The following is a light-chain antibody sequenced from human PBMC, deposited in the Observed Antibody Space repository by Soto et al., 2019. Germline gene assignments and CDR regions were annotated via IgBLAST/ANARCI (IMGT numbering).Light chain of an antibody. CDR1: QSVSSY. Sequence: EIVLTQSPATLSLSPGERATLSCRASQSVSSYLAWYQQKPGQAPRLLIYDASNRDTGIPARFSGSGSGSDFTLTISGLEPEDFAVYYCQQRSTWPRTFGQGTKVEIK. CDR3: QQRSTWPRT. CDR2: DAS. V-gene: IGKV3-11*01. J-gene: IGKJ1*01.